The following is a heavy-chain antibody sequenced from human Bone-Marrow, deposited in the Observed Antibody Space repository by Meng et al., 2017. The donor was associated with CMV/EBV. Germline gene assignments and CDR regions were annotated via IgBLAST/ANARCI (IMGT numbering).Heavy chain of an antibody. V-gene: IGHV5-51*01. D-gene: IGHD5-12*01. J-gene: IGHJ4*02. CDR3: ARSPTSLGFFDY. CDR1: GYSFIGYW. Sequence: SLRLSCKGSGYSFIGYWIGWVRQMPGKGLEWMGIIHPGDSDTRYSPSFEGQVTISADKSIRTAYLQWNSLKASDTAMYYCARSPTSLGFFDYWGQGTLVTVSS. CDR2: IHPGDSDT.